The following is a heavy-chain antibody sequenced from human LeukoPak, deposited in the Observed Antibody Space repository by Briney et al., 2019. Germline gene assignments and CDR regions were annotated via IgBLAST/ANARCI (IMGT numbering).Heavy chain of an antibody. CDR1: GYTFTSYG. CDR2: ISAYNGNT. V-gene: IGHV1-18*01. D-gene: IGHD2-2*01. J-gene: IGHJ4*02. CDR3: ARGDVVVPAAQQFDY. Sequence: ASVKVSCKASGYTFTSYGISWVRQAPGQGLEWMGWISAYNGNTNYAQKLQGRVTMTTDTSTSTAYMELSSLRSEDTAVYYCARGDVVVPAAQQFDYWGQGTLVTVSS.